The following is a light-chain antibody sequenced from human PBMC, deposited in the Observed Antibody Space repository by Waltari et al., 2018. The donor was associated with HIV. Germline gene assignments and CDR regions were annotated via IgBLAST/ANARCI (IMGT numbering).Light chain of an antibody. CDR2: WGS. J-gene: IGKJ3*01. Sequence: DIVLTQSPQSLAVSLGERVPITCKSSSTDLSTYNNQNNLVWYQHKSRQSPKLIMKWGSARQSGVPDRFRGSGSGTDFSLTISSLQTEDSAVYYCQQCYAAPLTFGQGTRV. CDR1: STDLSTYNNQNN. V-gene: IGKV4-1*01. CDR3: QQCYAAPLT.